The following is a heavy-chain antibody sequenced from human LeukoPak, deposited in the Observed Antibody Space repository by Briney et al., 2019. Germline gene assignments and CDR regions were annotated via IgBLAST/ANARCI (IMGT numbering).Heavy chain of an antibody. J-gene: IGHJ4*02. CDR3: ARGPRMVRGVIDFDY. Sequence: SETLSLTCAVYGGSFSGYYWSWIRQPPGKGLEWIGEINHSGSTNYNPSLKSRVTISVDTSKNQFSLKLSSVTAADTAVYYCARGPRMVRGVIDFDYWGQGTLVTVSS. V-gene: IGHV4-34*01. CDR2: INHSGST. D-gene: IGHD3-10*01. CDR1: GGSFSGYY.